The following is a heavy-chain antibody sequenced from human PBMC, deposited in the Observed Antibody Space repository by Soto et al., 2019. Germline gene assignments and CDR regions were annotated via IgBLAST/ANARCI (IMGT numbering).Heavy chain of an antibody. V-gene: IGHV1-18*01. D-gene: IGHD1-20*01. CDR1: GYSFTKFG. J-gene: IGHJ6*02. Sequence: GASVKVSCKASGYSFTKFGISWVRQGPGQGLEWMGWISTSNGNTKYAQKFQGRVIITRDTSASTAYMELSSLRSEDTAVYYCAREPSRYYGMDVWGQGTTVTVSS. CDR3: AREPSRYYGMDV. CDR2: ISTSNGNT.